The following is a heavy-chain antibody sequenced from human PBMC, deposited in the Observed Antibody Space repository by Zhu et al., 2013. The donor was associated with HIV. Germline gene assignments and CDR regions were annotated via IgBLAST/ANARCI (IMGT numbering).Heavy chain of an antibody. CDR1: GGNFASYG. CDR3: VRGTGVTGPGQFYYYAMDV. V-gene: IGHV1-69*01. CDR2: IIPIIGTP. Sequence: QVHLVQSGAEVKKPGSSVKVSCKGSGGNFASYGFSWVRQAPGQGLEWVGGIIPIIGTPHYAQNFQGRLTITADESRNSAFLELSRLRSEDTAVYYCVRGTGVTGPGQFYYYAMDVWAKGPRSPSP. J-gene: IGHJ6*02. D-gene: IGHD6-19*01.